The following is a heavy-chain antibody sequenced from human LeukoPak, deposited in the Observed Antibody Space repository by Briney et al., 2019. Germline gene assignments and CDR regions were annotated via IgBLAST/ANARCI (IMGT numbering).Heavy chain of an antibody. J-gene: IGHJ4*02. CDR1: GGSLNTFY. D-gene: IGHD4-17*01. Sequence: PSETLSLTCTVSGGSLNTFYWSWIRQPPGKGLEWIGYIYYSGSTNYNPSLKSRVTISVDTSKNQFSLKLSSVTAADTAVYYCAREGLYGDYVWSLDYWGQGTLVTVSS. CDR3: AREGLYGDYVWSLDY. CDR2: IYYSGST. V-gene: IGHV4-59*01.